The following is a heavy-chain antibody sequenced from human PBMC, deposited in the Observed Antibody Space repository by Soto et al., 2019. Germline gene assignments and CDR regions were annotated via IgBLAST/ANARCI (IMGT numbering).Heavy chain of an antibody. Sequence: QVVLVQSGAEVKKPGDSVKVSCKSSGYKFTEYYIHWVRQAPGQGPEWMGWVNPKRGDAVYAQKFQGWVTMTRDTATTTASLEVNRLKPDDTAVYFCARDPGLPGRYWYFDLWGRGTLVTVSS. CDR1: GYKFTEYY. CDR2: VNPKRGDA. CDR3: ARDPGLPGRYWYFDL. J-gene: IGHJ2*01. V-gene: IGHV1-2*04. D-gene: IGHD3-9*01.